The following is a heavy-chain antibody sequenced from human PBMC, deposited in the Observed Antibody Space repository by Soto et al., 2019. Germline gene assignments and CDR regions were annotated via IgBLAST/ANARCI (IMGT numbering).Heavy chain of an antibody. D-gene: IGHD6-13*01. V-gene: IGHV3-30*03. CDR2: ISYVGNEK. CDR1: GVSFRNSG. CDR3: ALAAATSAGTYYDY. J-gene: IGHJ4*02. Sequence: GGALTLTCAASGVSFRNSGRHWVRKSPGKGLEWVALISYVGNEKNYADSVKGRFSISRDNSKNTLYLQRNSLRTDDSATYYCALAAATSAGTYYDYWGQGALVTVSS.